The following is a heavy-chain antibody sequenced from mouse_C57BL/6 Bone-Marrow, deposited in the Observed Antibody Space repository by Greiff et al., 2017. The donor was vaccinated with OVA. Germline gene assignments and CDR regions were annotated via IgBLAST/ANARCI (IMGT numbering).Heavy chain of an antibody. Sequence: VQLQQSGAELVKPGASVKLSCKASGYTFTEYTIHWVKQRSGQGLEWIGWFYPGSGSIKYNEKFKDKATLTADKSSSTVYMELSRLTSEVSAVFFCARHGSHYYGRGYYAMDYWGQGTSVTVSS. V-gene: IGHV1-62-2*01. CDR1: GYTFTEYT. D-gene: IGHD1-1*01. CDR2: FYPGSGSI. CDR3: ARHGSHYYGRGYYAMDY. J-gene: IGHJ4*01.